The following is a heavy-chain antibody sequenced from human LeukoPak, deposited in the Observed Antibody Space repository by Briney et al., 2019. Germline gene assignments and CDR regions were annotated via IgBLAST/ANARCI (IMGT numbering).Heavy chain of an antibody. D-gene: IGHD3-9*01. CDR1: GFTFSSYA. J-gene: IGHJ4*02. V-gene: IGHV3-23*01. Sequence: GGSLRLSCAAPGFTFSSYAMSWVRQAPGKGLEWVSAISGSGGSTYYADSVKGRFTISRDNSKNTLYLQMNSLRAEDTAVYYCAKEGDILTGYYSFDYWGQGTLVTVSS. CDR3: AKEGDILTGYYSFDY. CDR2: ISGSGGST.